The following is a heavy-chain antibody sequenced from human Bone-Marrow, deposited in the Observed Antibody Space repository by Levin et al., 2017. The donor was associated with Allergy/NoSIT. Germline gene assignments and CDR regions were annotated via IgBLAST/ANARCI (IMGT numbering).Heavy chain of an antibody. V-gene: IGHV3-33*01. CDR1: GFTFSGYG. J-gene: IGHJ6*03. Sequence: PGGSLRLSCAGSGFTFSGYGMHWVRQAPGKGLEWVAIIWDDGSNKYYGDAVKGRFTISRDNSKSTLYLQMNSLRAEDTAVYYCARHIGQCSATSCSSSYMDVWGRGTMVTVSS. CDR2: IWDDGSNK. CDR3: ARHIGQCSATSCSSSYMDV. D-gene: IGHD2-2*01.